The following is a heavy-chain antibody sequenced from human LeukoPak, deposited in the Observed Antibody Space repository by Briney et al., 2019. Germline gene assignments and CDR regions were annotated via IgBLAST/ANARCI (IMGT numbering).Heavy chain of an antibody. V-gene: IGHV3-15*01. CDR1: GGSISSYY. Sequence: ASETLSLTCTVSGGSISSYYWSWIRQAPGKGLEWVGRIKRKSDGGTAEYAAPVKGRFLISRDDSRDMVYLQMNRLKTEDTAVYYCTTDPSVLVVGFWGQGTTVTVSS. CDR3: TTDPSVLVVGF. J-gene: IGHJ4*02. CDR2: IKRKSDGGTA. D-gene: IGHD2-21*01.